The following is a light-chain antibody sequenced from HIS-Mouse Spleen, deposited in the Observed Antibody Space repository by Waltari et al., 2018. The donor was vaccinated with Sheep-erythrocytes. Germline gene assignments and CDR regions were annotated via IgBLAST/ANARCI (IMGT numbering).Light chain of an antibody. Sequence: SYELTQPPSVSVSPGQTASITCSGDKLGDKYACWYQPKPGQYPVLVIYQDSKRPSGIPERVSGSNSGNTATLTISGTQAMDEADYYCQAWDSSTAVFGGGTKLTVL. CDR2: QDS. J-gene: IGLJ2*01. CDR3: QAWDSSTAV. CDR1: KLGDKY. V-gene: IGLV3-1*01.